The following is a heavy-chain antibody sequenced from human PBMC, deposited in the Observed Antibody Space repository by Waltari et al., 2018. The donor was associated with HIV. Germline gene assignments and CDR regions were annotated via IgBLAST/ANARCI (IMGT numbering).Heavy chain of an antibody. CDR3: AKPYSESYYGTRYYFDY. J-gene: IGHJ4*02. CDR1: GFTFNNYV. CDR2: ISVRGGSK. Sequence: EVQLVESGGGLVQPGGSLRLSCAASGFTFNNYVMTWVRQAPGKGLQWVSTISVRGGSKYYADSVKGRFTISRDNSKNSLYRQMNSLRAEDTAVYYCAKPYSESYYGTRYYFDYWGQGTLATVSS. D-gene: IGHD1-26*01. V-gene: IGHV3-23*04.